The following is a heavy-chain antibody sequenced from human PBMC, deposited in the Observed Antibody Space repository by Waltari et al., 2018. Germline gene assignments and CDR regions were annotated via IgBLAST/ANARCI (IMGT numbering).Heavy chain of an antibody. V-gene: IGHV4-39*07. CDR2: IYYSGST. Sequence: QLQLQESGPGLVKPSETLSLTCTVSGGSISSSSSYWGWIRQPPGKGLEWIGSIYYSGSTYYNPSLKSRVTISVDTSKNQFSLKLSSVTAADTAVYYCARDRPYYDSSGYRFDYWGQGTLVTVSS. J-gene: IGHJ4*02. D-gene: IGHD3-22*01. CDR3: ARDRPYYDSSGYRFDY. CDR1: GGSISSSSSY.